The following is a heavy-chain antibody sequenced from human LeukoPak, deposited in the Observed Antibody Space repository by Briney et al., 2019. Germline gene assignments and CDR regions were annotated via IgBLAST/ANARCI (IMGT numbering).Heavy chain of an antibody. D-gene: IGHD2-2*02. Sequence: PGGSLRLSCAASGFTFSSYWMSWVRQAPGKGLEWVSAISGSGGSTYYADSVKGRFTISRDNSKNTLYLQMNSLRAEDTAVYYCAKEQGYCSSTSCYMLLYFDYWGQGTLVTVSS. CDR2: ISGSGGST. V-gene: IGHV3-23*01. CDR1: GFTFSSYW. J-gene: IGHJ4*02. CDR3: AKEQGYCSSTSCYMLLYFDY.